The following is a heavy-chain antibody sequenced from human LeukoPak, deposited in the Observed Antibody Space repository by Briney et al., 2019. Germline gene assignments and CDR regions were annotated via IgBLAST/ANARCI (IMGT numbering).Heavy chain of an antibody. CDR2: IYYSGST. CDR3: AREWEGYFDY. Sequence: SETLSLTCTVSGGSISSGGYYWSWIRQHPGKGLEWIGYIYYSGSTYYNPSLKSRATISVDTSKNQFSLRLSSVTAADTAVYYCAREWEGYFDYWGQGTLVTVSS. CDR1: GGSISSGGYY. V-gene: IGHV4-31*03. J-gene: IGHJ4*02. D-gene: IGHD1-26*01.